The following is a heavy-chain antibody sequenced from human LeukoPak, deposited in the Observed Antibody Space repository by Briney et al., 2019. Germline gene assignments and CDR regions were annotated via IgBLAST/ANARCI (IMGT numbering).Heavy chain of an antibody. CDR1: GGSFSGYY. Sequence: PSQTLSLTCAVYGGSFSGYYWSWIRQPPGKGLEWNGEINHSGSTNYNPSLKSRVTISVDTSKNHFSLKLSSVTAAGTAVYYCAREAQVRELRPNYYYYYMDVWGKGTTVTVSS. J-gene: IGHJ6*03. CDR3: AREAQVRELRPNYYYYYMDV. D-gene: IGHD1-26*01. V-gene: IGHV4-34*01. CDR2: INHSGST.